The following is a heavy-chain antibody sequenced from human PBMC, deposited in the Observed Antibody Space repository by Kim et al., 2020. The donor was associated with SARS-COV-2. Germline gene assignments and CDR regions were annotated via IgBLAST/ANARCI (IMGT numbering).Heavy chain of an antibody. Sequence: SETLSLTCIVSGGSISSRSYSWGWIRQPPGKGLEWIGNLDCNGGTSYNPSLKNRGSISAETSRNQFSLKLTSVTAAETAVYYCSRHVVDSEYPRLSDYWGRGTLVSVPS. V-gene: IGHV4-39*01. J-gene: IGHJ4*02. CDR1: GGSISSRSYS. CDR2: LDCNGGT. CDR3: SRHVVDSEYPRLSDY. D-gene: IGHD3-16*01.